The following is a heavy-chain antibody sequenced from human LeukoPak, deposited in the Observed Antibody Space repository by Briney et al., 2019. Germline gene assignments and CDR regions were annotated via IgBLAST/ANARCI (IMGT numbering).Heavy chain of an antibody. CDR3: ASGPIIMITFGGVIPSYFVY. D-gene: IGHD3-16*02. Sequence: PSKTLSLTCTVSGGSISSYYWSWIRQPAGKGLEWIGRIYTSGSTNYNPSLKSRVTMSVDTSKNQFSLKLSSVTAADTAVYYCASGPIIMITFGGVIPSYFVYWGQGTLVTVSS. CDR1: GGSISSYY. CDR2: IYTSGST. V-gene: IGHV4-4*07. J-gene: IGHJ4*02.